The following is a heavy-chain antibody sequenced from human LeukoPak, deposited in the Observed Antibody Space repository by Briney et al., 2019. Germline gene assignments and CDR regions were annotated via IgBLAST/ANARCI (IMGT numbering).Heavy chain of an antibody. J-gene: IGHJ4*02. CDR1: GFTFSSCA. Sequence: GGSLRLSCGASGFTFSSCAMSWVRQAPGKGPEWVSAISGSGGITYYADSVKGRFTISRDNSKNTLYLQMNSLRAEDTAVYYCAKDDKGADSWSGYCFDYWGQGTLVPVSS. D-gene: IGHD3-3*01. V-gene: IGHV3-23*01. CDR3: AKDDKGADSWSGYCFDY. CDR2: ISGSGGIT.